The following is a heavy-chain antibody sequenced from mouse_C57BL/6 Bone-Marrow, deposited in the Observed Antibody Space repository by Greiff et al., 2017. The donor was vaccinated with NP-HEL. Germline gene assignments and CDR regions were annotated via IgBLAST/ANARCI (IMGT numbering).Heavy chain of an antibody. Sequence: QVQLKESGSELRSPGSSVKLSCKDFDSEVFPIAYMSWVRQKPGHGFEWIGGILPSIGRTIYGEKFEDKATLDADTLSNTAYLELNSLTSEDSAIYYCARGGNYYGSSLSYYAMDYWGQGTSVTVSS. J-gene: IGHJ4*01. V-gene: IGHV15-2*01. CDR3: ARGGNYYGSSLSYYAMDY. D-gene: IGHD1-1*01. CDR1: DSEVFPIAY. CDR2: ILPSIGRT.